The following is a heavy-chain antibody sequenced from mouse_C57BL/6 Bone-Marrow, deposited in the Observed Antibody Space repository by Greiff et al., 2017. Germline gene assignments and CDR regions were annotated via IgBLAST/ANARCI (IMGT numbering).Heavy chain of an antibody. CDR2: IYPGDGDT. Sequence: QVQLQQSGPELVKPGASVKISCKASGYAFSSSWMNWVKQRPGKGLERIGRIYPGDGDTNYNGKFKGKATLTADKSSSTAYMQLSSLTSEDSAVYFCARWLLRYYYAMDYWGQGTSVTVSS. CDR3: ARWLLRYYYAMDY. CDR1: GYAFSSSW. V-gene: IGHV1-82*01. J-gene: IGHJ4*01. D-gene: IGHD2-3*01.